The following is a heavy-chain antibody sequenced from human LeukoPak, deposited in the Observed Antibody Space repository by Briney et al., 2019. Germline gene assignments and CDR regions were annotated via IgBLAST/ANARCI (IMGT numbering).Heavy chain of an antibody. CDR1: GGTFSSYA. Sequence: ASVKVSCKASGGTFSSYAISWVRQAPGQGLEWMGWISAYNGNTNYAQKLQGRVTMTTDTSTSTAYMELRSLRSDDTAVYYCARVNQLLWFGEFSFPSDYWGQGTLVTVSS. CDR2: ISAYNGNT. J-gene: IGHJ4*02. D-gene: IGHD3-10*01. CDR3: ARVNQLLWFGEFSFPSDY. V-gene: IGHV1-18*01.